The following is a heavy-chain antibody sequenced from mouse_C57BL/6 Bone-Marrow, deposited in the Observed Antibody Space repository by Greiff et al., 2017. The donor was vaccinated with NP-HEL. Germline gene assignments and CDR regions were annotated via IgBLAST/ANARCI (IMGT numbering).Heavy chain of an antibody. CDR2: IDPENGDT. J-gene: IGHJ4*01. CDR1: GFNIKDDY. D-gene: IGHD3-2*02. CDR3: TTEGYVRYYAMDY. Sequence: EVKLQESGAELVRPGASVKLSCTASGFNIKDDYMHWVKQRPEQGLEWIGWIDPENGDTEYASKFQGKATITADTSSNTAYLQLSSLTSEDTAVYYCTTEGYVRYYAMDYWGQGTSVTVSS. V-gene: IGHV14-4*01.